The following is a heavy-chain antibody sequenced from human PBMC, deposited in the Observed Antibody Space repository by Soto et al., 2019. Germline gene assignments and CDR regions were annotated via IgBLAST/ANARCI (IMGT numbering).Heavy chain of an antibody. J-gene: IGHJ4*02. CDR2: ISTTDAT. V-gene: IGHV3-23*01. CDR1: GFTFNTYA. CDR3: AKNYYFDS. Sequence: GGSLRLSCAASGFTFNTYAMSWVRQAPGKGLGWVSSISTTDATYYADSVKGHFTISRDNFKNTLYLQMNSLRVEDTAIYYCAKNYYFDSWGPGTLVTVSS.